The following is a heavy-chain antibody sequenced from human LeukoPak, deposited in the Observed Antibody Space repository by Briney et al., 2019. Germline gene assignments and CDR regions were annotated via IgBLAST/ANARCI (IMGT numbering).Heavy chain of an antibody. V-gene: IGHV3-53*01. CDR2: LYSGGSI. J-gene: IGHJ4*01. D-gene: IGHD3/OR15-3a*01. CDR1: GLIVSSNY. Sequence: GGSLRLSCAASGLIVSSNYMSWVRQAPGKGLEWVSALYSGGSIYYADSVKGRFTISRDNSKNTLYLQMNSLRAEDTAVYYCARDPSRGLYYFDHWGQGIIIVVSS. CDR3: ARDPSRGLYYFDH.